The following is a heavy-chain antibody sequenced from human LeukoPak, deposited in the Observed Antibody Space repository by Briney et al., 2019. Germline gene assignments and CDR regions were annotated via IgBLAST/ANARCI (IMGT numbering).Heavy chain of an antibody. CDR1: GFTFTNYG. D-gene: IGHD3-16*01. CDR3: ARDPPSAYTCPWFYFDY. Sequence: GGSLRLSCAASGFTFTNYGMHWVRQAPGKGLEWVAVTWYDGSNKYYADSVKGRFTISRDNSKNTLYLQMNSLRAEDTAVYYCARDPPSAYTCPWFYFDYWGQGTLVTVSS. CDR2: TWYDGSNK. J-gene: IGHJ4*02. V-gene: IGHV3-33*01.